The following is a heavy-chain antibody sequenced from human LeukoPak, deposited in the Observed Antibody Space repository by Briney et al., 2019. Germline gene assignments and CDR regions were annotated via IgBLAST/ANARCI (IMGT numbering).Heavy chain of an antibody. Sequence: VASVKLSCTASGYTFTGYYMHWVRQAPGQGLEWMGWINPNSGGTNYAQKFQGRVTMTRDTSISTAYMELSRLRSDDTAVYYCARQDILTGYVWFDPWGQGTLVTVSS. CDR1: GYTFTGYY. J-gene: IGHJ5*02. CDR2: INPNSGGT. D-gene: IGHD3-9*01. V-gene: IGHV1-2*02. CDR3: ARQDILTGYVWFDP.